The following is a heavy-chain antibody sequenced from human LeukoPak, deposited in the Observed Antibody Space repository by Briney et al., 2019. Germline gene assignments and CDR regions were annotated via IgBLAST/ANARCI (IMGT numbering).Heavy chain of an antibody. CDR2: IYTNGNT. CDR3: ARGPDHAKVGY. Sequence: SETLSLTCTVSGGSFTSGNYKWSWLRQPAGKGLEWIGRIYTNGNTDYSPSLKSRVTISIDMSKNQFFLKLSSVTAADTAVYYCARGPDHAKVGYWGQGTPVTVSP. CDR1: GGSFTSGNYK. D-gene: IGHD1-26*01. J-gene: IGHJ4*02. V-gene: IGHV4-61*02.